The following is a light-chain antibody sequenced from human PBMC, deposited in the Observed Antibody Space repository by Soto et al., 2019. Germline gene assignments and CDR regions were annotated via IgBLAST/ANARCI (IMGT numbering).Light chain of an antibody. V-gene: IGKV1-9*01. CDR1: QGIANF. J-gene: IGKJ3*01. CDR3: QQLNSFPIP. Sequence: IQLTQSPSYLSASVGDGVTISCRASQGIANFLAWYQQKPGKAPKLLIYGASTLQSGVPSRFSGSGSGTDFTLTISSLQPEDFATYYCQQLNSFPIPFGPGTKVDIK. CDR2: GAS.